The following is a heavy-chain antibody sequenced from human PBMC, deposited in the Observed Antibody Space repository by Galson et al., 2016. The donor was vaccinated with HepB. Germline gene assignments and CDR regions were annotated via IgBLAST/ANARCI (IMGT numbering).Heavy chain of an antibody. V-gene: IGHV4-4*02. D-gene: IGHD3-3*01. Sequence: SETLSLTCGVSGDSFTSPHWWTWVRQSPGRGLEWIGETHRTGAANYNPSLRGRVSVSLDKSRNHFSLTLNSMTAADTAIDYCARLRIASVGATWKYCGLDVWGRGTTVTVSS. CDR2: THRTGAA. J-gene: IGHJ6*02. CDR3: ARLRIASVGATWKYCGLDV. CDR1: GDSFTSPHW.